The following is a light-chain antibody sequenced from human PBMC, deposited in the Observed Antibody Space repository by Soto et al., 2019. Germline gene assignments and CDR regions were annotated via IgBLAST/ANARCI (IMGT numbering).Light chain of an antibody. Sequence: QPVLTQSSAASASLGSSVKLTCTLIRGHSNYIIAWHQQQPGKAPRYLMKVEGSGRFNRGGGGPARFSVCRYRAARYLTTSTLQFEDEADYYCVTWDSNTYVLGTGTNVTVL. CDR2: VEGSGRF. CDR1: RGHSNYI. V-gene: IGLV4-60*02. CDR3: VTWDSNTYV. J-gene: IGLJ1*01.